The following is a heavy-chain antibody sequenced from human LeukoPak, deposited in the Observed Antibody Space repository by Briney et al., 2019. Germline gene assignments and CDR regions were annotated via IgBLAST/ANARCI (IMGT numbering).Heavy chain of an antibody. J-gene: IGHJ4*02. CDR2: IRSEANSYAT. CDR3: TTHYYYDSSGYYSRFDY. V-gene: IGHV3-73*01. CDR1: GFTFSGSA. D-gene: IGHD3-22*01. Sequence: GGSLRLSCAASGFTFSGSAMHWVRQASGKGLEWVGRIRSEANSYATAYAASVKGRFTISRDDSKNTLYLQMNSLKTEDTAVYYCTTHYYYDSSGYYSRFDYWGQGTLVTVSS.